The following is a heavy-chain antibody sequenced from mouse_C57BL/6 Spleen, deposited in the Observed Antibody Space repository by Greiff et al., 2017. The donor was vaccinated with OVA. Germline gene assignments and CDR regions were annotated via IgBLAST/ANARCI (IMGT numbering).Heavy chain of an antibody. V-gene: IGHV1-64*01. D-gene: IGHD1-1*01. Sequence: QVQLQQPGAELVKPGASVKLSCKASGYTFTSYWMHWVKQRPGQGLEWIGMIHPNSGSTNYNEKFKSKATLTVDKSSSTAYMQLSSLTSEDSAVYYCTRTHYGSSHYAMDYWGQGTSVTVSS. CDR1: GYTFTSYW. J-gene: IGHJ4*01. CDR3: TRTHYGSSHYAMDY. CDR2: IHPNSGST.